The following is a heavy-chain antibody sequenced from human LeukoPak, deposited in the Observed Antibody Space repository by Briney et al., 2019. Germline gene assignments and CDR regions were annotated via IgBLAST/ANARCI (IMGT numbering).Heavy chain of an antibody. CDR3: ARVGRRGSYYFDY. D-gene: IGHD1-26*01. Sequence: GGSLRLSCAASGFTFSSYSMNWVRQAPGKGLEWVSSISSSSSYIYYADSVKGRFTISRDNAKNSLYLQMNSLRAEDTAVYYCARVGRRGSYYFDYWGQGTLVTVSS. CDR1: GFTFSSYS. V-gene: IGHV3-21*01. J-gene: IGHJ4*02. CDR2: ISSSSSYI.